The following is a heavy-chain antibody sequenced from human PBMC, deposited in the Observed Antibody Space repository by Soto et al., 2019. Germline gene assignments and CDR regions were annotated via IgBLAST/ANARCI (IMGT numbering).Heavy chain of an antibody. D-gene: IGHD3-10*01. V-gene: IGHV3-9*01. Sequence: EVHLVESGGGLVQPGRSLRLSCAASRFTFDNYALHWVRQAPGKGLEWVSGISWDGINIHYADSVKGRFTISRDNAKNSLFLQLNNLTTEDTAFYFCARETGSYPKAYFGYWGRGTLVTVSS. CDR1: RFTFDNYA. CDR2: ISWDGINI. CDR3: ARETGSYPKAYFGY. J-gene: IGHJ4*02.